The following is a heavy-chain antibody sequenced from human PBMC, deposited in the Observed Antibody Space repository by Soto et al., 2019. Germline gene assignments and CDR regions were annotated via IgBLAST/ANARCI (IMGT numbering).Heavy chain of an antibody. V-gene: IGHV4-59*01. J-gene: IGHJ4*02. Sequence: PSETLSLSCTVTGGSITSYFWSWIRQSPGKGLQWIGYIKYSGIIMYNPSPKSRVTISVATANHCFSLDLKSVTAADRGIYYCARASDSSARTPDHWGQGTLVTVSS. CDR2: IKYSGII. CDR3: ARASDSSARTPDH. CDR1: GGSITSYF. D-gene: IGHD3-22*01.